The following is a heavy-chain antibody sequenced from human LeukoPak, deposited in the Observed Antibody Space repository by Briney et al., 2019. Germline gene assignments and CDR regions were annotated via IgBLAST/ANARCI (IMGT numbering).Heavy chain of an antibody. D-gene: IGHD3-10*02. J-gene: IGHJ6*04. V-gene: IGHV3-23*01. CDR2: ISGSGSSGGNT. CDR3: AELGITMIGGV. Sequence: GGSLRLPCVASGFTFSSYAMSWVRQAPGKGLEWVSAISGSGSSGGNTYYADSVKGRFTISGDNSKNTLYLQMNSLRAEDTAVYYCAELGITMIGGVWGKGTTVTISS. CDR1: GFTFSSYA.